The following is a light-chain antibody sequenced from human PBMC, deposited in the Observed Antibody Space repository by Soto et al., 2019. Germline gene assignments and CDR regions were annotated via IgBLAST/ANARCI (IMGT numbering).Light chain of an antibody. CDR2: GVF. J-gene: IGKJ1*01. CDR3: QQYGGSPQT. Sequence: EMVLTQSPDTLSLSPGERATLSCRASQSVASNQLAWYQHKSGQAPRLLIHGVFTRANGIPDRFSGSGSGSDFTLTISRLEPEDFALYYCQQYGGSPQTFGQGTKVEIK. V-gene: IGKV3-20*01. CDR1: QSVASNQ.